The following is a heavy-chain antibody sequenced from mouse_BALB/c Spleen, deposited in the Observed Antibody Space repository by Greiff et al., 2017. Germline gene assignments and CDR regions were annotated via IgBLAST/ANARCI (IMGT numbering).Heavy chain of an antibody. CDR2: ISSGSSTI. J-gene: IGHJ2*01. V-gene: IGHV5-17*02. CDR3: ARLYGNYQYYFDY. Sequence: EVNLVESGGGLVQPGGSRKLSCAASGFTFSSFGMHWVRQAPEKGLEWVAYISSGSSTIYYADTVKGRFTISRDNPKNTLFLQMTSLRSEDTAMYYCARLYGNYQYYFDYWGQGTTLTVSS. CDR1: GFTFSSFG. D-gene: IGHD2-10*02.